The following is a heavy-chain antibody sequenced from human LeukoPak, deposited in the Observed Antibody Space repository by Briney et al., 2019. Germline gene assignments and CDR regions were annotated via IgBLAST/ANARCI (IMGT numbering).Heavy chain of an antibody. Sequence: SQTLSLTCTVSGGSISSGDYYWSWIRQPPGKGLEWIGYIYYSGSTYYNPSLKRRVTISVDTSKNQFSLKLSSVTAADTAVYYCARDFWGSSTTRGINAFDIWGQGTMVTVSS. CDR2: IYYSGST. D-gene: IGHD7-27*01. J-gene: IGHJ3*02. V-gene: IGHV4-30-4*08. CDR1: GGSISSGDYY. CDR3: ARDFWGSSTTRGINAFDI.